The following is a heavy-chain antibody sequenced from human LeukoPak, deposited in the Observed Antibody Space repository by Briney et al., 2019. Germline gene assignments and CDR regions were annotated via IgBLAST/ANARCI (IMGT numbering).Heavy chain of an antibody. CDR3: ARAGLGSYRPYYFDY. D-gene: IGHD3-16*02. J-gene: IGHJ4*02. V-gene: IGHV3-21*06. CDR1: GFTCSSYW. CDR2: ISSSSSYI. Sequence: GGSLRLSCAASGFTCSSYWMSWVRQAPGKGLEWVSSISSSSSYIYYADSVKGRFTISRDNAKNSLSLQMNSLRAEDTAVYYCARAGLGSYRPYYFDYWGQGTLVTVSS.